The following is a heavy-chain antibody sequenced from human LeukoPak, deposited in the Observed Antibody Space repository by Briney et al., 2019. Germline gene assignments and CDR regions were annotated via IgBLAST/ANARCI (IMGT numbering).Heavy chain of an antibody. V-gene: IGHV3-48*03. CDR3: AELGITMIGGV. CDR1: GFTFSSYE. CDR2: ISSSRITI. Sequence: GGSLRLSCAASGFTFSSYEMNWVRQSPGKGLEWVSYISSSRITIYYADCVRGRFTISRHIAKHAVSLHINRLSDKDTAVYYCAELGITMIGGVWDKGTTVTISS. D-gene: IGHD3-10*02. J-gene: IGHJ6*04.